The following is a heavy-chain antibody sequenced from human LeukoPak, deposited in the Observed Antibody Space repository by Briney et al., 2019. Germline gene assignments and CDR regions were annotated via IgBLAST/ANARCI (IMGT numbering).Heavy chain of an antibody. CDR2: ISSSSSYI. CDR1: GFTFSSYS. J-gene: IGHJ1*01. V-gene: IGHV3-21*01. D-gene: IGHD5-12*01. CDR3: ALSGYNAEYFQH. Sequence: EGSLRLSCAASGFTFSSYSMNWVRQAPGKGLEWVSSISSSSSYIYYADSVKGRFTISRDNAKNSLYLQMNSQRAEDTAVYYCALSGYNAEYFQHWGQGTLVTVSS.